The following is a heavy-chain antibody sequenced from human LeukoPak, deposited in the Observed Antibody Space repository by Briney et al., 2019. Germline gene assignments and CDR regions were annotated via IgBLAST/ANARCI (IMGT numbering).Heavy chain of an antibody. D-gene: IGHD3-22*01. CDR3: TTDLVAHDSSGDYLSVLYYHDY. Sequence: GGSLRLSCAASGFTFSNAWMSWVRQAPGKGLEWVGRIKSKNDGGTTHYAAPVKARFTISRDDSKNTLFLQMNSLKTEDTAVYYCTTDLVAHDSSGDYLSVLYYHDYWGQGTLVTVSS. CDR2: IKSKNDGGTT. V-gene: IGHV3-15*01. CDR1: GFTFSNAW. J-gene: IGHJ4*02.